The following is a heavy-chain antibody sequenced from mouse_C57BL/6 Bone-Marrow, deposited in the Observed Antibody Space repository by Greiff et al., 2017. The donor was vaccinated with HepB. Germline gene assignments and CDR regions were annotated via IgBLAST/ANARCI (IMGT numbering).Heavy chain of an antibody. CDR1: GFTFSNYW. V-gene: IGHV6-3*01. CDR2: IRLKSDNYAT. J-gene: IGHJ3*01. Sequence: EVQLVESGGGLVQPGGSMKLSCVASGFTFSNYWMNWVRQSPEKGLEWVAQIRLKSDNYATHYAESVKGRFTISRDDSKSSVYLQMNNLRAEDTGIYYCTELGGGLFAYWGQGTLVTVSA. D-gene: IGHD4-1*01. CDR3: TELGGGLFAY.